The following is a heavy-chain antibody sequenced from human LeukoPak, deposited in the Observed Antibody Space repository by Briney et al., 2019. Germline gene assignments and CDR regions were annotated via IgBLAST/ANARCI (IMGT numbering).Heavy chain of an antibody. CDR2: IYYSGST. V-gene: IGHV4-59*08. CDR3: ARLETVTPTLDY. CDR1: GGSISSYY. D-gene: IGHD4-17*01. J-gene: IGHJ4*02. Sequence: SETLSLTCTVPGGSISSYYWSWIRQPPGKGLEWIGYIYYSGSTNYNPSLKSRVTISVDTSKNQFSLKLSSVTAADTAVYYCARLETVTPTLDYWGQGTLVTVSS.